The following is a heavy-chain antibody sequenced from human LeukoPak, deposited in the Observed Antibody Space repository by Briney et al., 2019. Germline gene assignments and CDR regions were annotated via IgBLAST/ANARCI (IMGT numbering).Heavy chain of an antibody. J-gene: IGHJ3*02. CDR1: GFTFTNYA. V-gene: IGHV3-23*01. CDR3: AEPQIEVVITGSFDI. Sequence: GGSLRLSCAASGFTFTNYAMSWVRQAPGKGLEWVSSITGSGYNTHFADSVKGRFSISRDNSKNTLYLQMNSLRAEDTAVYFCAEPQIEVVITGSFDIWGQGTMVTVSS. D-gene: IGHD3-22*01. CDR2: ITGSGYNT.